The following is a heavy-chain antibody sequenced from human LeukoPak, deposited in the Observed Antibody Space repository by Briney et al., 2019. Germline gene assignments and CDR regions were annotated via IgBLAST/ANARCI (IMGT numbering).Heavy chain of an antibody. CDR1: GFTFSSYE. CDR3: TRARVPGVVIPVDY. Sequence: GGSLRLSCAASGFTFSSYEMNWVRQAPGKGLEWVGFIRSKAYGGTTEYAASVKGRFTISRDDSKGIAYLQMNSLKTEDTAVYYCTRARVPGVVIPVDYWGQGTLVTVSS. J-gene: IGHJ4*02. V-gene: IGHV3-49*04. CDR2: IRSKAYGGTT. D-gene: IGHD3-3*01.